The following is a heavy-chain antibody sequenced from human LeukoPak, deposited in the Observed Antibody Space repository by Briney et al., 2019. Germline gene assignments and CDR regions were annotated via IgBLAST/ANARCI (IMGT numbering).Heavy chain of an antibody. CDR2: INPNSGGT. V-gene: IGHV1-2*02. Sequence: GASVKVSCKASGYTFAGYYMHWVRQAPGQGLEWMGWINPNSGGTNYAQKFQGRVTMTRDTSISTAYMELSRLRSDDTAVYYCARETGLGFGELLATTPYYYYYMDVWGKGTTVTVSS. CDR3: ARETGLGFGELLATTPYYYYYMDV. D-gene: IGHD3-10*01. CDR1: GYTFAGYY. J-gene: IGHJ6*03.